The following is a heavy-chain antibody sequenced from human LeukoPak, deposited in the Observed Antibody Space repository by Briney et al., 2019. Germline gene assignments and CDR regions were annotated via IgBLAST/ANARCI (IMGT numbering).Heavy chain of an antibody. D-gene: IGHD6-19*01. J-gene: IGHJ4*02. Sequence: GGSLRLSCAASGFIVSSNYMSWVRQAPGKGLEWVSIIYSGGSTYYADSVKGRFTISRDNSKNTPYLQMNSLRAEDTAVYYCARAWSYSTGWYNYWGQGTLVTVSS. CDR2: IYSGGST. CDR1: GFIVSSNY. V-gene: IGHV3-53*01. CDR3: ARAWSYSTGWYNY.